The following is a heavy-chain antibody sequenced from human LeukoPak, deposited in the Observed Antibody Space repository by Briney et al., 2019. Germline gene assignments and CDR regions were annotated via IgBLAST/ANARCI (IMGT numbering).Heavy chain of an antibody. CDR2: MNPNSGNT. V-gene: IGHV1-8*01. D-gene: IGHD3-22*01. J-gene: IGHJ5*02. CDR1: GYTFTSYD. CDR3: ARTYYYDSSGYYNWFGP. Sequence: ASVKVSCKASGYTFTSYDINWVRQATGQGLEWMGWMNPNSGNTGYAQKFQGRVTMTSNTSISTDYMELSSLRSEDTAVYDCARTYYYDSSGYYNWFGPWGQGTLVTVSS.